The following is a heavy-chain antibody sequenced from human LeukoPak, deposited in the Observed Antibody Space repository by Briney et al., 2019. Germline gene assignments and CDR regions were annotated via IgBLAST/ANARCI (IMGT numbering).Heavy chain of an antibody. V-gene: IGHV4-59*01. Sequence: SETLSLTCTVSGGSISTFYWNWIRQPPGKGLEWIGYIYHSGDTRYNPSLKSRVTISVDTSKCQFSLKVSSVTAADTAVYYCARGGYSGSDWTTWGQGTLVTVSS. CDR1: GGSISTFY. CDR2: IYHSGDT. CDR3: ARGGYSGSDWTT. D-gene: IGHD5-12*01. J-gene: IGHJ5*02.